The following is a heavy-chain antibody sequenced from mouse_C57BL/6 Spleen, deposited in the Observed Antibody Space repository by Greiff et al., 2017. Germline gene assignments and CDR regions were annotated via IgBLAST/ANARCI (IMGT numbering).Heavy chain of an antibody. CDR2: IYPSDSET. V-gene: IGHV1-61*01. J-gene: IGHJ4*01. Sequence: VQLQQPGAELVRPGSSVKLSCKASGYTFTSYWMDWVKQRPGQGLEWIGNIYPSDSETHYNQKFKDKATLTVDKSSSTAYMQLSSLTSEDSAVYSCARYYGSSFAMDYWGQGTSVTVSS. CDR3: ARYYGSSFAMDY. CDR1: GYTFTSYW. D-gene: IGHD1-1*01.